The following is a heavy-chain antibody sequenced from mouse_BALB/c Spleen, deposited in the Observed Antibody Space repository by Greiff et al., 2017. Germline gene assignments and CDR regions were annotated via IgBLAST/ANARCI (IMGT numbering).Heavy chain of an antibody. CDR1: GFTFSSYT. CDR3: ARGYWAMDY. Sequence: EVKLVESGGGLVKPGGSLKLSCAASGFTFSSYTMSWVRQTPEKRLEWVATISSGGSYTYYPDSVKGRFTISRDNARNILYLQMSSLRSEGTAMYYCARGYWAMDYWGQGTSVTVSS. J-gene: IGHJ4*01. V-gene: IGHV5-6-4*01. CDR2: ISSGGSYT.